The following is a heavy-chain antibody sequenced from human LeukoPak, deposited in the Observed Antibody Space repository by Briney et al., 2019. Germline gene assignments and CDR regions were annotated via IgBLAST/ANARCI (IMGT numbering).Heavy chain of an antibody. Sequence: GGSLRLSCAASGFTVSSNYMSWVRQAPGKGLEWVSVIYGGGSTYYADSVKGRFTISRDNSKNTLYLQMNSLRAEDTAVYYCAREGSSGCYYYWGQGTLVTVSS. CDR2: IYGGGST. J-gene: IGHJ4*02. CDR3: AREGSSGCYYY. D-gene: IGHD6-19*01. CDR1: GFTVSSNY. V-gene: IGHV3-53*01.